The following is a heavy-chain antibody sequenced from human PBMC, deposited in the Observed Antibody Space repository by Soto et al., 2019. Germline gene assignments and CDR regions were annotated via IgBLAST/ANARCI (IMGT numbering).Heavy chain of an antibody. CDR1: GFTFRTFA. CDR2: ISDSGGST. Sequence: GSLRLSCAASGFTFRTFAMNWVRQAPGKGLEWVSAISDSGGSTYYADSVKGRFTISRGNSKNTLFLQINSLRAEDTAVYYCAKGGGWLYYFDYWGQGTLVTVSS. D-gene: IGHD6-19*01. CDR3: AKGGGWLYYFDY. V-gene: IGHV3-23*01. J-gene: IGHJ4*02.